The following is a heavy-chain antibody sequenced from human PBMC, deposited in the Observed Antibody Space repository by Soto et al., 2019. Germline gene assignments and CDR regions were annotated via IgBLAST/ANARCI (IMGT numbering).Heavy chain of an antibody. V-gene: IGHV4-39*01. CDR3: ARRLDCSGGSCNYDAFDI. CDR1: VGSISSSSYY. J-gene: IGHJ3*02. Sequence: PSETLSLTCTVSVGSISSSSYYWGWIRQPPGKGLEWIGSIYYSGSTYYSPSLKSRVTISVDTSKNQFSLKLSSVTAADTAVYYCARRLDCSGGSCNYDAFDIWGQGTMVTVSS. CDR2: IYYSGST. D-gene: IGHD2-15*01.